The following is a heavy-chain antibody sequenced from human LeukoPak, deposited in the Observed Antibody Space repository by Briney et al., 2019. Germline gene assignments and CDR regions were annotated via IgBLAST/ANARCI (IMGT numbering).Heavy chain of an antibody. CDR1: GFTFSSYE. V-gene: IGHV3-48*03. CDR2: ISSSGSTI. J-gene: IGHJ4*02. Sequence: GGSLRLSCAASGFTFSSYEMNWVRQAPGKGLEGVSYISSSGSTIYYADSVKGRFTISRDNAKNSLYLQMNSLRAEDTAVYYCARYRYDYGDYHIDYWGQGTLVTVSS. D-gene: IGHD4-17*01. CDR3: ARYRYDYGDYHIDY.